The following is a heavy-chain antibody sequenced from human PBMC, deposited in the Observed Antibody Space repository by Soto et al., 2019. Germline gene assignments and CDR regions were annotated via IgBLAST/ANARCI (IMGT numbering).Heavy chain of an antibody. D-gene: IGHD3-22*01. V-gene: IGHV1-46*01. CDR1: GYTFTSYY. CDR3: ARDTYYYDSSGYLSGLYFDY. J-gene: IGHJ4*02. CDR2: INPSGGST. Sequence: ASVKVSCKASGYTFTSYYMHWVRQAPGQGLEWMGIINPSGGSTSYAQKFQGRVTMTRDTSTSTVYMELSSLRSEDTAVYYCARDTYYYDSSGYLSGLYFDYWGQGTLVTVSS.